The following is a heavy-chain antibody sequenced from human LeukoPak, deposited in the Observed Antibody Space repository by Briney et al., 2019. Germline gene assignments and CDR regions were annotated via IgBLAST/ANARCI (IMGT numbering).Heavy chain of an antibody. CDR3: ARDPSLSAIY. D-gene: IGHD3-16*02. V-gene: IGHV3-11*01. CDR2: IISSGSSK. Sequence: GGSLRLSCAASGFTFSDYYMSWIRQAPGKGLEWVSYIISSGSSKYYADSVKGRFTISRDNAKNSLYLQMNSLRAEDTAVYYCARDPSLSAIYWGQGTLVTVSS. J-gene: IGHJ4*02. CDR1: GFTFSDYY.